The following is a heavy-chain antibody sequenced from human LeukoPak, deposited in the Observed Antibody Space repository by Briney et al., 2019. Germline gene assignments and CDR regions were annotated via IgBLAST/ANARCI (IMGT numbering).Heavy chain of an antibody. V-gene: IGHV3-30*03. J-gene: IGHJ1*01. CDR3: ASSDGKYFQH. Sequence: GGSLRLSCAASGFTFSSYGMHWVRQAPGKGLEWVAVISYDGRNKYYADSVKGRFTISRDNSKNTLYLQMNSLRAEDTAVYYCASSDGKYFQHWGQGTLVTVSS. D-gene: IGHD1-1*01. CDR1: GFTFSSYG. CDR2: ISYDGRNK.